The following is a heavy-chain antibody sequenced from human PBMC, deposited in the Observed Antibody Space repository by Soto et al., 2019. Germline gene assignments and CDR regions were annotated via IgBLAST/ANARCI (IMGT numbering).Heavy chain of an antibody. V-gene: IGHV3-23*01. CDR1: GFTFSSYA. CDR2: ISGSGGST. Sequence: GVLRLSCAASGFTFSSYAMSWVRQAPGKGLEWVSAISGSGGSTYYADSVKGRFTISRDNSKNTLYLQMNSLRAEDTAVYYCAKYKTAIYYFDYWGQGTLVTVSS. CDR3: AKYKTAIYYFDY. J-gene: IGHJ4*02. D-gene: IGHD1-20*01.